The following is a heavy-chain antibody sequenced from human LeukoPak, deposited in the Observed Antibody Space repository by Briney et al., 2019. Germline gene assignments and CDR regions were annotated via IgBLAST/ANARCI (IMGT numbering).Heavy chain of an antibody. CDR1: GYTFTSYD. D-gene: IGHD5-18*01. Sequence: ASVKVSCKASGYTFTSYDINWVRQATGQGLEWMGWMNPNSGNTGYAQKFQGRVTMTRNTSISTAYMELSSLRSEDTAVYYCARLTGYSYGHYYYYYYGMDVWGQGTTVTVSS. J-gene: IGHJ6*02. CDR3: ARLTGYSYGHYYYYYYGMDV. V-gene: IGHV1-8*01. CDR2: MNPNSGNT.